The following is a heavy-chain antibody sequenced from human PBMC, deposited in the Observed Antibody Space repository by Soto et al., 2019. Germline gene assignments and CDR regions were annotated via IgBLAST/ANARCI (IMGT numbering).Heavy chain of an antibody. J-gene: IGHJ6*02. CDR3: AHELSVYYYVMDV. Sequence: QITLRESGPTLVKPTQTLTLTCAYSGFSFSTTGVGVGWFRQPPAQAIQWLALIYWNGDERYSPSLTGRLTVTKDTSKNQVLLTMTKVDPVDTATYCCAHELSVYYYVMDVWGAGTNVTVSS. CDR1: GFSFSTTGVG. V-gene: IGHV2-5*01. D-gene: IGHD1-1*01. CDR2: IYWNGDE.